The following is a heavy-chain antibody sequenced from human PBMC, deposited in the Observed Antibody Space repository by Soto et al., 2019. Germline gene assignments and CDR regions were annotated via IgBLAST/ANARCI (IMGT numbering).Heavy chain of an antibody. J-gene: IGHJ6*02. CDR1: GFTFSSYG. CDR2: ISYDXXXX. V-gene: IGHV3-30*18. D-gene: IGHD2-2*01. Sequence: GGSLRLSCAASGFTFSSYGMHWVRQAPGKGLEWVAVISYDXXXXXXXXXXXXXFTISRDNSKNTLYLQMNSLRAEDTAVYYCAKDRDIVVVPAALGGMDVWGQGTTVIVSS. CDR3: AKDRDIVVVPAALGGMDV.